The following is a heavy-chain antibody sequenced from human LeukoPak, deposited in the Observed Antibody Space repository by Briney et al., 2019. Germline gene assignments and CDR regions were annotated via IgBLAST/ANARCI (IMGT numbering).Heavy chain of an antibody. Sequence: GGSLRLSCAASGFTFSSYWMHWVRQAPGKGLVWVSRINSDGSSTSYADSVKGRFTISRDNAKNTLYLQMNSLRAEDTAVYYCARERGYSGYDCAFDIWGQGTMVTVSS. CDR3: ARERGYSGYDCAFDI. D-gene: IGHD5-12*01. CDR2: INSDGSST. J-gene: IGHJ3*02. CDR1: GFTFSSYW. V-gene: IGHV3-74*01.